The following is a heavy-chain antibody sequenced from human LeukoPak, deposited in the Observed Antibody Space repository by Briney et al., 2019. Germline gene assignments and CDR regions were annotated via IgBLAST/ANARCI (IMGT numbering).Heavy chain of an antibody. J-gene: IGHJ4*02. CDR1: GGSISSSSYY. Sequence: SETLSLTSTVSGGSISSSSYYWGWIRQPPGKGLEWIGSIYYSGSTYYNPSLKSRVTISVDTSKNQFSLKLSSVTAADTAVYYCARDLRGYSYGYFFDYWGQGTLVTVSS. CDR2: IYYSGST. D-gene: IGHD5-18*01. V-gene: IGHV4-39*07. CDR3: ARDLRGYSYGYFFDY.